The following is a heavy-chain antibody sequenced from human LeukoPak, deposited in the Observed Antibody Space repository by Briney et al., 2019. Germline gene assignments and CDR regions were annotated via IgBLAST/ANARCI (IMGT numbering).Heavy chain of an antibody. J-gene: IGHJ4*02. CDR3: ARGVTTVPLLDY. D-gene: IGHD4-11*01. V-gene: IGHV1-69*15. CDR2: IIPIFCRA. CDR1: GGTFSSYA. Sequence: SVKVSCKASGGTFSSYAISCVRQAPGQRLEWIGRIIPIFCRANYAHKFQGRVTITADQSTRTAYMELSSLRSEDTAVYYCARGVTTVPLLDYWGQGTLVTVSS.